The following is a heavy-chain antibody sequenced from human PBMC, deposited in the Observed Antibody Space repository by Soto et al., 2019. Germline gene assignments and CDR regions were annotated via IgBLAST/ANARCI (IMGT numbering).Heavy chain of an antibody. D-gene: IGHD1-20*01. CDR1: GDSVSTNSAA. CDR2: TYYRSNWYN. CDR3: ARGDNWNDFDFDY. V-gene: IGHV6-1*01. J-gene: IGHJ4*02. Sequence: SQTLSLTCAISGDSVSTNSAAWNWIRPSPSRGLEWLGRTYYRSNWYNDYAVSVKSRITINPDTSKNQFSLQLNSVTPEDTAVYYCARGDNWNDFDFDYWGQGTLVTVSS.